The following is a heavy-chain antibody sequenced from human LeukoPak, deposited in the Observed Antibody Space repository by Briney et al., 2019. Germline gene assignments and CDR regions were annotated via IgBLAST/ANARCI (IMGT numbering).Heavy chain of an antibody. D-gene: IGHD3-22*01. CDR2: IYSGGNT. J-gene: IGHJ4*02. Sequence: GGSLILCGAASGFTVSISYMSGVRQAPGKGLEWVSIIYSGGNTYYADSVKGRFTISRDNSKNTLYLQMNSLRAEDTAVYYCAKTWYYYDSSGYSESYYFACWGQGTLVTVSS. CDR3: AKTWYYYDSSGYSESYYFAC. CDR1: GFTVSISY. V-gene: IGHV3-53*01.